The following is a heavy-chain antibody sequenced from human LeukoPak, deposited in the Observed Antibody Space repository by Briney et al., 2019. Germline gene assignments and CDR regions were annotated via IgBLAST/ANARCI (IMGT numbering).Heavy chain of an antibody. CDR2: INPSGGST. D-gene: IGHD3-3*01. Sequence: ASVKVSCKASGYTFTSYYMHWVRQAPGQGLEWMGIINPSGGSTSYAQKFQGRVTMTRDMSTSTVYMELSSLRSEDTAVYYCARVVTIFGVVITSYYYYYMDVWGKGTTVTVSS. CDR1: GYTFTSYY. V-gene: IGHV1-46*01. J-gene: IGHJ6*03. CDR3: ARVVTIFGVVITSYYYYYMDV.